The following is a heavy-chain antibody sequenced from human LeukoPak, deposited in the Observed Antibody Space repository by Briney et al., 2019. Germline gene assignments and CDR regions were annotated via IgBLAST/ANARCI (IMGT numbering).Heavy chain of an antibody. Sequence: GGSLRLSCAASGFTFSSYAMSWVRQAPGKGLEWVSAISGSGGSTYYADSVKGRFTISRDNSKNTLYLQMNSLRAEDTAVYYCARTYSSGWSKRPDYWGQGTLVTVSS. D-gene: IGHD6-19*01. J-gene: IGHJ4*02. CDR1: GFTFSSYA. CDR3: ARTYSSGWSKRPDY. CDR2: ISGSGGST. V-gene: IGHV3-23*01.